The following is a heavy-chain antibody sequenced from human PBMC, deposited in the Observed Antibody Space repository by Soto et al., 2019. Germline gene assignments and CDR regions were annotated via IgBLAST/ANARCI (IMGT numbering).Heavy chain of an antibody. CDR2: ISGSGGTT. V-gene: IGHV3-23*01. Sequence: EVQLLESGGGLVQPGGSLRLSCTASGFTFRNYAMSWARQAPGKGLEWVSAISGSGGTTHYADSVKGRFTISRDNSKNTLYLQITSLRVEDTAVYYCAKDRSSTSRYAFDYWGQVSLVTVSS. CDR3: AKDRSSTSRYAFDY. D-gene: IGHD2-2*01. J-gene: IGHJ4*02. CDR1: GFTFRNYA.